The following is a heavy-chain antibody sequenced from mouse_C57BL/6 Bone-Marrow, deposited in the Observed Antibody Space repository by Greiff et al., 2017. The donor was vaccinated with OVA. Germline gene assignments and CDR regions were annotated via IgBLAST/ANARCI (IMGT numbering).Heavy chain of an antibody. CDR1: GYTFTDYY. D-gene: IGHD1-1*01. J-gene: IGHJ4*01. Sequence: EVKLQQSGPELVKPGASVKISCKASGYTFTDYYMNWVKQSHGKSLEWIGDINPNNGGTSYNQKFKGKATLTVDKSSSTAYMELRSLTSEDSAVYYCVYYYGSRDYAMDYWGQGTSVTVSS. CDR3: VYYYGSRDYAMDY. V-gene: IGHV1-26*01. CDR2: INPNNGGT.